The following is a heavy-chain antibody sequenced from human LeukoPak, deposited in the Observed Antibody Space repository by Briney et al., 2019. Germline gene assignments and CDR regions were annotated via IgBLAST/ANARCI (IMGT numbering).Heavy chain of an antibody. CDR1: GFIFSSYG. J-gene: IGHJ4*02. V-gene: IGHV3-21*01. D-gene: IGHD1-26*01. Sequence: GGSLRLSCAASGFIFSSYGMHWVRQAPGMGLEWVSSISSRRTYISYADSVKGRFTISRDNAKNSLYLEMNSLRAEDTAVYYCVRDRSGSYPYYFDFWGQGTLVTASS. CDR3: VRDRSGSYPYYFDF. CDR2: ISSRRTYI.